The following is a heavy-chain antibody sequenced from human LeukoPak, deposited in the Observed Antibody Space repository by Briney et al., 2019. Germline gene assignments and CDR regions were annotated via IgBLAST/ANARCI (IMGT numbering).Heavy chain of an antibody. CDR3: AKDGPSGY. V-gene: IGHV3-43*01. J-gene: IGHJ4*02. D-gene: IGHD3-10*01. CDR2: ISWDGGST. CDR1: GFTFDDYT. Sequence: GGSLRLSCAASGFTFDDYTMHWVRQAPGEGLEWVSLISWDGGSTYHADSVKGRFTISRDNAKNSLYLQMNSLRAEDTALYYCAKDGPSGYWGQGTLVTVSS.